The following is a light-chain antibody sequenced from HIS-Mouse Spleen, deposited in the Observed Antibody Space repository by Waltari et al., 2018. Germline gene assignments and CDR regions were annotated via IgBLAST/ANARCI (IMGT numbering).Light chain of an antibody. V-gene: IGLV3-10*01. J-gene: IGLJ2*01. CDR2: EDS. CDR1: ASPKKY. Sequence: SYELTQLPSVSVSPGQTARTTCSGDASPKKYAYWYQQKSGQAPVLVIYEDSKRPSGIPERFSGSSSGTMATLTISGAQVEDEADYYCYSTDSSGNHRVFGGGTKLTVL. CDR3: YSTDSSGNHRV.